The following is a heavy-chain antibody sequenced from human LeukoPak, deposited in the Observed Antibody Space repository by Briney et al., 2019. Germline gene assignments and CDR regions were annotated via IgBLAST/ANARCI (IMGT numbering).Heavy chain of an antibody. Sequence: GGSLRLSCAASGFTFSSYWMHWVRQAPGKGLVWVARINSDGSSTSYADSVKGRFTISRDNAKNTLYLQMNSLRAEDTAVYYCARRPYNYDSSGYYFDYWGQGTLVTVSS. CDR3: ARRPYNYDSSGYYFDY. D-gene: IGHD3-22*01. V-gene: IGHV3-74*01. CDR1: GFTFSSYW. CDR2: INSDGSST. J-gene: IGHJ4*02.